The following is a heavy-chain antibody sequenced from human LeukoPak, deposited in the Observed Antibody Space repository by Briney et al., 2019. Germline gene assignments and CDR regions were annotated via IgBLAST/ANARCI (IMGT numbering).Heavy chain of an antibody. J-gene: IGHJ4*02. CDR3: VKDSDLGWGIFGEVIRGFDY. V-gene: IGHV3-9*01. CDR2: ISWNDGSI. D-gene: IGHD3-3*01. Sequence: GGSLRLSCAASGFTFDDYAMHWVRQAPGKGLEWVAGISWNDGSIAYADSVKGRFTVSRDNAKNSLYLQMSRLRVEDTALYYCVKDSDLGWGIFGEVIRGFDYWGQGILVTVSS. CDR1: GFTFDDYA.